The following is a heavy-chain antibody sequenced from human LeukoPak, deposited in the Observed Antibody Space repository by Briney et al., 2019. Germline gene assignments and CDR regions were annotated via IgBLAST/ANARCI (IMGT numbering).Heavy chain of an antibody. CDR3: ARGYGSLDY. CDR2: MNPNSGNT. J-gene: IGHJ4*02. Sequence: ASVKVSCKASGYTFTAHYMHWVRQAPGQGLEWMGWMNPNSGNTGYAQKFQGRVTMTRNTSISTAYMELSSLRSEDTAVYYCARGYGSLDYWGQGTLVTVSS. CDR1: GYTFTAHY. D-gene: IGHD3-10*01. V-gene: IGHV1-8*02.